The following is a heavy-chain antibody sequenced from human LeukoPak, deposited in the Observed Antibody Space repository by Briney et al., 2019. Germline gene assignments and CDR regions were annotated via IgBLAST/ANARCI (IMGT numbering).Heavy chain of an antibody. V-gene: IGHV4-30-4*01. D-gene: IGHD3-3*01. J-gene: IGHJ4*02. CDR3: ARDRGFWSGYPYFDY. Sequence: SETLSLTCTVSGGSISSGDYYWSWIRQPPGKGLEWIGYIYYSGSTYYNPSLKSRVTISVDTSKNQFSLKLSSVTAADTAVHYCARDRGFWSGYPYFDYWGQGTLVTVSS. CDR2: IYYSGST. CDR1: GGSISSGDYY.